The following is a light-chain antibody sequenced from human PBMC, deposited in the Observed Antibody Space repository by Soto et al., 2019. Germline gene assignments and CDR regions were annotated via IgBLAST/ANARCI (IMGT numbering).Light chain of an antibody. CDR2: EGS. V-gene: IGLV2-23*01. Sequence: QSALTQPASVSGSPGQSITISCTGTSSDVGSYNRVSWYQQHPGNAPKLMIYEGSKWPAGVSNRFSGSKSGNTASLTISGLQAEDEADYYCCSYAGSSTCHVVFGGGTKLTVL. CDR3: CSYAGSSTCHVV. CDR1: SSDVGSYNR. J-gene: IGLJ2*01.